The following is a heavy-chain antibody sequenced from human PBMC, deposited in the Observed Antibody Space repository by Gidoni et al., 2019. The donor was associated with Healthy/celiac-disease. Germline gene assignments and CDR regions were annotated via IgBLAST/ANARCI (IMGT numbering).Heavy chain of an antibody. J-gene: IGHJ4*02. CDR1: GFTFSSYG. V-gene: IGHV3-33*01. CDR3: ARDWDPWYSSSMRY. CDR2: IWYDGSNK. D-gene: IGHD6-13*01. Sequence: QVQLVESGGGVVQPGRSLRLSCAASGFTFSSYGMHWVRQAPGKGLEWVAVIWYDGSNKYYADSVKGRFTISRDNSKNTLYLQMNSLRAEDTAVYYCARDWDPWYSSSMRYWGQGTLVTVSS.